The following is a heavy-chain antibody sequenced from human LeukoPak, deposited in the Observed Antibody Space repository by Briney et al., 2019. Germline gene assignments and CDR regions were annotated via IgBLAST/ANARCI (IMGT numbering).Heavy chain of an antibody. D-gene: IGHD2-21*02. CDR3: AKAGYVVVTAIPYYFDY. CDR2: ISYDGSNK. V-gene: IGHV3-30*18. J-gene: IGHJ4*02. CDR1: GFTFSSYG. Sequence: GGSLRLSCAASGFTFSSYGMHWVRQAPGKGLEWVAVISYDGSNKYYADSVKGRFTISRDNSKNTLYLQMNSLRAEDTAVYYCAKAGYVVVTAIPYYFDYWGQGTLVTVSS.